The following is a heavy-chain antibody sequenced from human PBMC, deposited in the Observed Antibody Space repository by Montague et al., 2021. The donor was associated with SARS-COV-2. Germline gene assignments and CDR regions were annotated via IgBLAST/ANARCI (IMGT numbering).Heavy chain of an antibody. D-gene: IGHD6-13*01. J-gene: IGHJ3*02. CDR3: ARGAGYSSSWYLAFEI. CDR2: IYYSGST. CDR1: SGSISSYY. Sequence: SETLSLTCTVSSGSISSYYWSWIRQPPGKGLEWIRYIYYSGSTNYNPSLKSRVTISVDTSKNQFSLKLSSVTAADMAVYYCARGAGYSSSWYLAFEIWGQGTMVTVSS. V-gene: IGHV4-59*01.